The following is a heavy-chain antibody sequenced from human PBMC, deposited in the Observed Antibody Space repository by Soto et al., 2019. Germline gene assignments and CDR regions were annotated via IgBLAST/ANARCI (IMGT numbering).Heavy chain of an antibody. Sequence: PGGSLRLSCAASGFTFNNYAMNWVRQAPGKGLEWVSTISTSGDNTYYADSVKGRFTISRDNSKNTLYLQMNSLGAEDTAVYYCAKGRGSSPTSCYEYWGQGTLVTVSS. J-gene: IGHJ4*02. CDR2: ISTSGDNT. V-gene: IGHV3-23*01. D-gene: IGHD2-2*01. CDR1: GFTFNNYA. CDR3: AKGRGSSPTSCYEY.